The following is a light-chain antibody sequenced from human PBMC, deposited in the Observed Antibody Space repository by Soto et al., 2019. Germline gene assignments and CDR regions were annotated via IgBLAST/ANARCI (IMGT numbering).Light chain of an antibody. V-gene: IGKV3-15*01. J-gene: IGKJ1*01. Sequence: EIVLTQSPATLSLSPVEIATLSFRASQSVSSYLAWYQQKPGQAPRLLIYDASTRATGIPARITGSGSGTEFTLTISSLQSEDFAVYYCQQYSNWRTCGQGTKGDIK. CDR1: QSVSSY. CDR2: DAS. CDR3: QQYSNWRT.